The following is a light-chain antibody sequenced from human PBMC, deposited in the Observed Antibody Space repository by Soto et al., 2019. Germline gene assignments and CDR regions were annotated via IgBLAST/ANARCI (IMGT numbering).Light chain of an antibody. Sequence: DIQMTQSPSTLSASVGDRVTITCRASQSISSWLSWYQQKPGKAPKLPIYDASSLESGVPSRFSGSGSGTEFTLTISSLQPDDFATYYCQQYNSYPWTFGQGTKVELK. CDR1: QSISSW. CDR2: DAS. J-gene: IGKJ1*01. V-gene: IGKV1-5*01. CDR3: QQYNSYPWT.